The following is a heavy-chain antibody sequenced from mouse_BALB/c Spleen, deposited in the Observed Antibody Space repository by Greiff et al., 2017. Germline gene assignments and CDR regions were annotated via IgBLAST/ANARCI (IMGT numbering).Heavy chain of an antibody. D-gene: IGHD2-1*01. CDR1: GYTFTEYT. Sequence: EVQLQQSGPELVKPGASVKISCKTSGYTFTEYTMHWVKQSHGKSLEWIGNIDPYYGGTSYNQKFKGKATLTVDKSSSTAYMQLKSLTSEDSAVYYCARGGLYGNLYFDYWGQGTTLTVSS. CDR2: IDPYYGGT. J-gene: IGHJ2*01. V-gene: IGHV1-18*01. CDR3: ARGGLYGNLYFDY.